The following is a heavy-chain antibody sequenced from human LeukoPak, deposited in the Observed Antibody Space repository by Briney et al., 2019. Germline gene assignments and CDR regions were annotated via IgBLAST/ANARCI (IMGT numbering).Heavy chain of an antibody. CDR3: ARVLSGRSTYFDY. D-gene: IGHD6-13*01. Sequence: SETLSLTCTVSGGSLSSGSYYWSWIRQPPGKGLEWIGYIYYSGSTNYNPSLKSRVTISVDTSKNQFSLKLSSVTAADTAVYYCARVLSGRSTYFDYWGQGTLVTVSS. CDR2: IYYSGST. CDR1: GGSLSSGSYY. V-gene: IGHV4-61*01. J-gene: IGHJ4*02.